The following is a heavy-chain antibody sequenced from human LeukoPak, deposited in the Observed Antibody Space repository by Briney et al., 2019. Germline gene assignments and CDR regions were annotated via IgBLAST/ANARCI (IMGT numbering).Heavy chain of an antibody. V-gene: IGHV3-23*01. D-gene: IGHD2-2*01. CDR3: ARGYCSSTSCLFDY. CDR1: GLIFRNYA. J-gene: IGHJ4*02. Sequence: GGSLRLSCTASGLIFRNYAMTWVRQAPRKGLEWVSTISGDGTETFYADSVKGRFTISRDNSKNTLYLQMNSLRAEDTAVYYCARGYCSSTSCLFDYWGQGTLVTVSS. CDR2: ISGDGTET.